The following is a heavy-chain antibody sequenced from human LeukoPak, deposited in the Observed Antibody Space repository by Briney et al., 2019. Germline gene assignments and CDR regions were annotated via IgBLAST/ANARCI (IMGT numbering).Heavy chain of an antibody. CDR3: ARDPRYYDILTGYYNDAFDI. D-gene: IGHD3-9*01. V-gene: IGHV3-48*01. Sequence: GGSLRLSCAASGFTFSSYSMNWVRQAPGKGLEWVSYISSSSSTIYYADSVKGRFTISRDNAKNSLYLQMNSLRAEDTAVYYCARDPRYYDILTGYYNDAFDIWGQGTMVTVSS. J-gene: IGHJ3*02. CDR1: GFTFSSYS. CDR2: ISSSSSTI.